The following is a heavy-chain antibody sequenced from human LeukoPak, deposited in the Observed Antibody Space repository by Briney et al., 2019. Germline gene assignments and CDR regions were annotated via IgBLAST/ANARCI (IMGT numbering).Heavy chain of an antibody. Sequence: ASVKVSCKASGDTFNNYVISWVRQAPGQGLEWMGGFIPIYATGNYAQKFQGRITITADKSTNTAYMELSSLRSDDTAVYCCARTVSSIDLKERRYYYYYMDVWGKGTTVTVSS. CDR3: ARTVSSIDLKERRYYYYYMDV. J-gene: IGHJ6*03. CDR1: GDTFNNYV. V-gene: IGHV1-69*06. D-gene: IGHD1-1*01. CDR2: FIPIYATG.